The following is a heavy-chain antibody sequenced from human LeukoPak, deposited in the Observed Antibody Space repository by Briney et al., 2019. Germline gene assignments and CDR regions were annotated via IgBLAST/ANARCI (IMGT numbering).Heavy chain of an antibody. CDR3: ARSAVPITMIVVVIAGFDY. CDR2: IYYSGST. Sequence: PSETLSLTCTVSGGSISSSSYYWGWLRQPQGQGLEWIVSIYYSGSTYYNPSLKSRVTISVDTSKHQFSLKLSSVTAADTAVYYCARSAVPITMIVVVIAGFDYWGQGTLVTVSS. V-gene: IGHV4-39*07. CDR1: GGSISSSSYY. J-gene: IGHJ4*02. D-gene: IGHD3-22*01.